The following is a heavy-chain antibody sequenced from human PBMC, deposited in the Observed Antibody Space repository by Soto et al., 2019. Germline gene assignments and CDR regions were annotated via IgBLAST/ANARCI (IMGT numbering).Heavy chain of an antibody. CDR1: GLNVISNY. CDR3: ARDQLDY. D-gene: IGHD1-1*01. V-gene: IGHV3-66*01. J-gene: IGHJ4*02. CDR2: VFAGGST. Sequence: GGSLRLSCAASGLNVISNYMSWVRQAPGKGLEWVSTVFAGGSTYYADSVEGRFTVSRDNSKNTLNLQLDSLRGEDTAVYYCARDQLDYWGQGALVTVSS.